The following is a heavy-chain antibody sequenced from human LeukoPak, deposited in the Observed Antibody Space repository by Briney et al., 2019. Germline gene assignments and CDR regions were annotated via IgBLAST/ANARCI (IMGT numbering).Heavy chain of an antibody. D-gene: IGHD5-24*01. J-gene: IGHJ4*02. CDR1: GFTFDDYA. V-gene: IGHV3-43*02. CDR3: AKDIYRGLDMATRPDY. Sequence: GGSLRLSCAASGFTFDDYAMHWVRQAPGKGLEWVSLISGDAGSTYFADSVKGRFTISRDDSKNSLYLQMNSLRTEDTAFYYCAKDIYRGLDMATRPDYWGQGTLVTVSS. CDR2: ISGDAGST.